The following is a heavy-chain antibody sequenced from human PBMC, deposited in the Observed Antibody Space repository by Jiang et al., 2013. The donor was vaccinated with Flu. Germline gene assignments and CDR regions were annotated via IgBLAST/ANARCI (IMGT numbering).Heavy chain of an antibody. J-gene: IGHJ4*02. CDR2: IFPDDSDT. V-gene: IGHV5-51*01. D-gene: IGHD1-14*01. CDR3: ARAPGIWSDRFIFHSPMFDY. Sequence: PGKGLEWMGIIFPDDSDTRYSPSFEGQVTISADESISTAYLQWSSLKASDSAFYYCARAPGIWSDRFIFHSPMFDYWGQGTLVTVSS.